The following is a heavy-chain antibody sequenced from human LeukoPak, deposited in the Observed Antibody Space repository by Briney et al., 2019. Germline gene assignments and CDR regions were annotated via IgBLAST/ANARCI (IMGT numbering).Heavy chain of an antibody. Sequence: SVKVSCKASGGTFSSSAISWVRQAPGQGLEWMGGIIPIFGTANYAQKFQGRVTITTDESTSTAYMELSSLRSEDTAVYYCARDRPLSGSYGDFDYWGQGTLVTVSS. V-gene: IGHV1-69*05. CDR3: ARDRPLSGSYGDFDY. CDR1: GGTFSSSA. D-gene: IGHD1-26*01. J-gene: IGHJ4*02. CDR2: IIPIFGTA.